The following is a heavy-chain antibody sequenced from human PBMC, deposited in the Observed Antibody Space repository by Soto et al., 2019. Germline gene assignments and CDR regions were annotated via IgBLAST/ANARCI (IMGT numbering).Heavy chain of an antibody. CDR2: TYYRSKWYN. CDR3: ARVNWNLGYYGMEV. V-gene: IGHV6-1*01. J-gene: IGHJ6*02. Sequence: SQTLSLTCAISGDSVSSNSAAWNWIRQSPSRGLEWLGRTYYRSKWYNDYAVAVKSRITINPDTSKNQFSLQLNSVTPEDTAVYYCARVNWNLGYYGMEVWGQGTTVTVSS. D-gene: IGHD1-7*01. CDR1: GDSVSSNSAA.